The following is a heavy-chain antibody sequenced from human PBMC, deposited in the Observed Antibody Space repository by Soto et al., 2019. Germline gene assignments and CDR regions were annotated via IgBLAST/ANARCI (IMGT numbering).Heavy chain of an antibody. J-gene: IGHJ4*02. CDR3: AKDSRYCSGGSCYPRSDY. Sequence: EVQLLESGGGLVQPGGSLRLSCAASGFTFSSYAMSWVRQAPGKGLEWVSAISGSGGSTYYADSVKGRFTISRDNSKNTLYLQMNSLRAEDTAVYYCAKDSRYCSGGSCYPRSDYWGQGTLVTVSS. CDR2: ISGSGGST. D-gene: IGHD2-15*01. CDR1: GFTFSSYA. V-gene: IGHV3-23*01.